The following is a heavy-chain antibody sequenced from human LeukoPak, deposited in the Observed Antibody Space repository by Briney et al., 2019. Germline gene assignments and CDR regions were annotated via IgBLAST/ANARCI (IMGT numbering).Heavy chain of an antibody. J-gene: IGHJ2*01. Sequence: SETLSLTCTVSGGSISSYYWSWIRQPPGKGLEWIGYIYYSGSTNYNPSLKSRVTISVDRSKNQFSLKLSSVTAADTAVYYCARDDDSSGYGDWYFDLWGRGTLVTVSS. CDR1: GGSISSYY. CDR2: IYYSGST. D-gene: IGHD3-22*01. CDR3: ARDDDSSGYGDWYFDL. V-gene: IGHV4-59*12.